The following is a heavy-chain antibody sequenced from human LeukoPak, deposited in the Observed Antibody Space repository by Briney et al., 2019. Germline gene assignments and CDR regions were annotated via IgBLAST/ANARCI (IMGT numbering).Heavy chain of an antibody. Sequence: GGSLRLSCAASGFSFSDYYMNWIRQAPWKGLEWISYIVGSGTSAYYADSVKGRFSISRDNAKKSLYLQVNNLRAEDTAVYYCTRGGLYLTDALDVWGRGTTVTVSS. J-gene: IGHJ6*02. D-gene: IGHD2-8*01. CDR2: IVGSGTSA. V-gene: IGHV3-11*01. CDR3: TRGGLYLTDALDV. CDR1: GFSFSDYY.